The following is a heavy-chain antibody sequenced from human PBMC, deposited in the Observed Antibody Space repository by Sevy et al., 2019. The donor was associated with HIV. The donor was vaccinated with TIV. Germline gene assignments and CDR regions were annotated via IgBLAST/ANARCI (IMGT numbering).Heavy chain of an antibody. J-gene: IGHJ3*02. D-gene: IGHD6-13*01. CDR2: IYHSGST. Sequence: SETLSLTCAVSGGSISSSNWRSWVRQPPGKGLEWIGEIYHSGSTNYNPSLKSRVTISVDKSKNQFSLKLSSVTAADTAVYYCAREIAAAVFGAFDIWGQGTMVTVSS. CDR3: AREIAAAVFGAFDI. CDR1: GGSISSSNW. V-gene: IGHV4-4*02.